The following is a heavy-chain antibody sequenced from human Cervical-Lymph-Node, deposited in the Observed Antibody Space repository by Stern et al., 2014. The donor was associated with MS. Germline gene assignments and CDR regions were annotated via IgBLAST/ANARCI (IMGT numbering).Heavy chain of an antibody. CDR2: VYDSGSI. Sequence: VQLVESGPGLVKPLQTLSLTCTVSGGSVSSGGYFWNWIRQHPGKGLEWIGHVYDSGSIAYNPSLKSRVTISVDTSKNQFSLRLRSVTAADTAVYYCARNPALWYFDLWGRGTLAAVSS. D-gene: IGHD3-3*02. V-gene: IGHV4-31*03. J-gene: IGHJ2*01. CDR1: GGSVSSGGYF. CDR3: ARNPALWYFDL.